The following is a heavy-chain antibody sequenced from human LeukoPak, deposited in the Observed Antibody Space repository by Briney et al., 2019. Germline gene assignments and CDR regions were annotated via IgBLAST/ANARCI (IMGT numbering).Heavy chain of an antibody. CDR3: ARGRYCSSTSCYPDDY. V-gene: IGHV1-2*02. Sequence: ASVKVSCKASGYTFTGYYMHWARQAPGQGLEWMGWINPNSGGTNYAQKFQGRVTMTRDTSISTAYMELSRLRSDDTAVYYCARGRYCSSTSCYPDDYWGQGTLVTVSS. D-gene: IGHD2-2*01. CDR2: INPNSGGT. CDR1: GYTFTGYY. J-gene: IGHJ4*02.